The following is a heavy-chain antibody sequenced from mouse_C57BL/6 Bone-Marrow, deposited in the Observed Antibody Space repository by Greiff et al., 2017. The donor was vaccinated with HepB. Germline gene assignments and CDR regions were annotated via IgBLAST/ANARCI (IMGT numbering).Heavy chain of an antibody. CDR2: IDPSDSYT. J-gene: IGHJ2*01. Sequence: QVQLQQPGAELVMPGASVKLSCKASGYTFTSYWMHWVKQRPGQGLEWIGEIDPSDSYTNYNQKFKGKSTLTVDKSSSTAYMQLSSLTSEDSAVYYCERLSWGYFDYWGQGTTLTVSS. CDR3: ERLSWGYFDY. D-gene: IGHD4-1*01. CDR1: GYTFTSYW. V-gene: IGHV1-69*01.